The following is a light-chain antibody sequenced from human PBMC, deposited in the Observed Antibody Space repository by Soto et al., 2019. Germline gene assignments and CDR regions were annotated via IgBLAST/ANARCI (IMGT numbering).Light chain of an antibody. Sequence: QSALTQPASVSGSPGQSITISCTGTNSDVGGYNYVSWYQQHPGKAPKLMIYEVSHRPSGVSNRFSGSKSDNTASLTISGLPAEDEADYYCSSYTSISTLYVFGTGTKVTVL. CDR1: NSDVGGYNY. CDR2: EVS. V-gene: IGLV2-14*01. CDR3: SSYTSISTLYV. J-gene: IGLJ1*01.